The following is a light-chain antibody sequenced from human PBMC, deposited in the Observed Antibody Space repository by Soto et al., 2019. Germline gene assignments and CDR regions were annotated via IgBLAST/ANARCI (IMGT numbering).Light chain of an antibody. CDR3: QQYDSSPLT. CDR1: QSVSTNY. V-gene: IGKV3-20*01. Sequence: NVLTQSPGTLSLSPGERATLSCRASQSVSTNYLAWYQRKPGHTPRLLIYGASRSATGIPDRFSGSGSGYGTDLTLTISRLEPEDFAVYYCQQYDSSPLTFGGGTKVEI. J-gene: IGKJ4*01. CDR2: GAS.